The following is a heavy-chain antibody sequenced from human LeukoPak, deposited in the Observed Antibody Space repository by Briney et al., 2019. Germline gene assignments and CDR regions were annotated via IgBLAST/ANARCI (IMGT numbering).Heavy chain of an antibody. CDR2: IYHSGST. CDR1: GYSVSSGYY. V-gene: IGHV4-38-2*01. Sequence: SETLSLTCAVSGYSVSSGYYWGWIRQPPGKGLEGIGSIYHSGSTYYNPSLKRRVTISVDTSKNQFSLKLSSVTAADTAVYYCARFDGIPGWFDPWGQGTLVTVSS. J-gene: IGHJ5*02. D-gene: IGHD1-1*01. CDR3: ARFDGIPGWFDP.